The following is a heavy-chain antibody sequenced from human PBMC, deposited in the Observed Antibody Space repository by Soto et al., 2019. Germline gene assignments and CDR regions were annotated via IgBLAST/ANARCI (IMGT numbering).Heavy chain of an antibody. CDR3: ARLYGMDV. J-gene: IGHJ6*02. CDR1: GYTFTGIY. CDR2: INPTGGIT. V-gene: IGHV1-46*01. Sequence: ASVKVSCKAFGYTFTGIYMHWMRQAPGQGLEWMGIINPTGGITNYAQKFQGRVVMTSDTSTSTVYVELSSLTSEDTATYYCARLYGMDVWGQGTTVTVSS.